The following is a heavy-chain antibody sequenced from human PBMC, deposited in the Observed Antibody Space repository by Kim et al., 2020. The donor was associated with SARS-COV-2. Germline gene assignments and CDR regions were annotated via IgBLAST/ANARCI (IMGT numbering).Heavy chain of an antibody. J-gene: IGHJ6*02. CDR3: VRDVPYYYDKKSDCGLDA. CDR1: GFMFSDYW. V-gene: IGHV3-7*03. Sequence: GGSLRLSCAASGFMFSDYWMSWVRQAPGKGLEWVAIIKRDGSEKHYADSVRGRFTISRDNTERSVFLQMNSLGAEDTAVYYCVRDVPYYYDKKSDCGLDAWGQGTTVTVSS. D-gene: IGHD3-22*01. CDR2: IKRDGSEK.